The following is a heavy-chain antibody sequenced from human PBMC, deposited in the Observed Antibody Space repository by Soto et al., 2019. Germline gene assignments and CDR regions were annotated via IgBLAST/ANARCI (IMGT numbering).Heavy chain of an antibody. CDR3: AMWFGEDYYGMDV. J-gene: IGHJ6*02. Sequence: SETLSLXCAGYGGSFSGYYWSRIRQHQGKRLEWIREINHSGSTNYNPSLKSRVTISVDTPKNQFSLKLSSVTAADTAVYYCAMWFGEDYYGMDVWGQGTTVT. CDR2: INHSGST. D-gene: IGHD3-10*01. CDR1: GGSFSGYY. V-gene: IGHV4-34*01.